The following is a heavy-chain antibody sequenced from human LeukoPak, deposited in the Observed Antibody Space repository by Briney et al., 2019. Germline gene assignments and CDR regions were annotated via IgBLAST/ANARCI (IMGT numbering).Heavy chain of an antibody. Sequence: ASVKVSCKASGYTFTSYGLSWVRQAPGQGLEWMGWISSYNGKTNYAQKFQGRLTMTTDTSTSTAYMELRSLTSDDTAVYYCARDITVVSLASIGFDNWSQGTVVTVSS. V-gene: IGHV1-18*01. CDR1: GYTFTSYG. CDR3: ARDITVVSLASIGFDN. J-gene: IGHJ4*02. D-gene: IGHD3-16*01. CDR2: ISSYNGKT.